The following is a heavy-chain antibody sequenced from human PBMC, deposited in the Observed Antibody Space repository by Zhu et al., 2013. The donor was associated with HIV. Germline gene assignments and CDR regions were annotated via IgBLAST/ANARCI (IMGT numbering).Heavy chain of an antibody. CDR3: AVIGYYDIWRGYRGNFDL. CDR2: IIPIFGTA. J-gene: IGHJ4*02. CDR1: GGTFSSYA. Sequence: QVQLVQSGAEVKKPGSSVKVSCKASGGTFSSYAISWVRQAPGQGLEWMGGIIPIFGTANYAQKFQGRVTITADESTSTAYMELSRLRPGDTAVYYCAVIGYYDIWRGYRGNFDLWGQGTLVTVSS. D-gene: IGHD3-3*01. V-gene: IGHV1-69*01.